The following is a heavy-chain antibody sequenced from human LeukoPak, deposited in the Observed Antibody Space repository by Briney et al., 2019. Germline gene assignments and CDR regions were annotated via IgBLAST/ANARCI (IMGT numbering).Heavy chain of an antibody. Sequence: GASVKVSCKASGYTFTGYYMHWVRQAPGQGLEWMGRINPNSGGTNYAQKSQGGFTMTRDTSISTAYMELSRLRSDDTAVYYCARVFGVVIKSLGYWGQGTLVTVSS. J-gene: IGHJ4*02. D-gene: IGHD3-3*01. CDR3: ARVFGVVIKSLGY. CDR2: INPNSGGT. CDR1: GYTFTGYY. V-gene: IGHV1-2*06.